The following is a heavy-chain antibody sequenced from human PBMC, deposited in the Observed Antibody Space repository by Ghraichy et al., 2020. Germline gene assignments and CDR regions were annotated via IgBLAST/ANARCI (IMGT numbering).Heavy chain of an antibody. CDR1: GGTFSSYA. CDR3: ALSPYGVLNFDY. D-gene: IGHD4-17*01. CDR2: IIPIFGTA. J-gene: IGHJ4*02. V-gene: IGHV1-69*13. Sequence: SVKVSCKASGGTFSSYAISWVRQAPGQGLEWMGGIIPIFGTANYAQKFQGRVTITADESTSTAYMELSSLRSEDTAVYYCALSPYGVLNFDYWGQGTLVTVSS.